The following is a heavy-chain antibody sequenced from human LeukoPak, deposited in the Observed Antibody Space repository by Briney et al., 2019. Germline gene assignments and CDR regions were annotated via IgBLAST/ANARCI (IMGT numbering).Heavy chain of an antibody. CDR1: GGSISSSSYY. D-gene: IGHD6-13*01. CDR2: IYYSGST. J-gene: IGHJ5*02. CDR3: ARDQGRAAADPNWFDP. V-gene: IGHV4-39*07. Sequence: SETLSLTCAVSGGSISSSSYYWGWIRQPPGKGLEWIGSIYYSGSTYYNPSLKSRVTISVDTSKNQFSLKLSSVTAADTAVYYCARDQGRAAADPNWFDPWGQGTLVTVSS.